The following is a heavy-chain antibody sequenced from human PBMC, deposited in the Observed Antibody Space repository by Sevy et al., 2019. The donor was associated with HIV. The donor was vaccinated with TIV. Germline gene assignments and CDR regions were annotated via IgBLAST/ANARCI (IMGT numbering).Heavy chain of an antibody. J-gene: IGHJ3*02. D-gene: IGHD1-20*01. CDR2: ISGSGGST. CDR3: AKEAQLYGPVQYNWNELDEHAFDI. Sequence: GGSLRLSCAASGFTFSSYAMSWVRQAPGKGLEWVSAISGSGGSTYYADSVKGRFTISRDNSKNTLYLQMNSPRAEDTAVYYCAKEAQLYGPVQYNWNELDEHAFDIWGQGTMVTVSS. V-gene: IGHV3-23*01. CDR1: GFTFSSYA.